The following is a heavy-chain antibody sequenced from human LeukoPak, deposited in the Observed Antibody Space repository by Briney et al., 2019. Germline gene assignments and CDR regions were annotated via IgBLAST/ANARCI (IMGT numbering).Heavy chain of an antibody. D-gene: IGHD4-17*01. CDR1: GYTLTDYY. V-gene: IGHV1-2*02. J-gene: IGHJ3*01. Sequence: GASVKVSCKASGYTLTDYYIHWMRQAPGQGLEWMGWINPKRGVTTYAQKFQGRVTMTRDTSITTAYMELTRLRSDDTTIYYCARERIYGDYGNAFDVWGQGTKVTVSS. CDR3: ARERIYGDYGNAFDV. CDR2: INPKRGVT.